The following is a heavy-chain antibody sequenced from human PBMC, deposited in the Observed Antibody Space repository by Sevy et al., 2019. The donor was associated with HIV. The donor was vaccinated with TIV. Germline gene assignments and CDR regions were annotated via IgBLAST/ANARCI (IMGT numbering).Heavy chain of an antibody. V-gene: IGHV3-30*04. CDR2: ISYEGSNE. CDR3: ARDWGTPPTAILYYFDF. D-gene: IGHD3-16*01. CDR1: TSTFGHYA. J-gene: IGHJ4*02. Sequence: GGSLRLSCAASTSTFGHYAMHWVRQAPGKGLQWVAGISYEGSNEYYTDSVKGRFTISRDNSKNTLNLEMNNLRVEDTALYYCARDWGTPPTAILYYFDFWGQGIPVTVSS.